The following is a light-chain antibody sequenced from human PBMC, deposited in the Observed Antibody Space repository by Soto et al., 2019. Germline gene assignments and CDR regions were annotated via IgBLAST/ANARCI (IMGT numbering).Light chain of an antibody. Sequence: EIVLTQSPATLSLSPGERATLSCRASQSVSSYLAWYQQKPCQATRLLIYDASNRATGIQARFSGSGSGRDFTLTISSLEAEDFAVYYCQQRSNWPLTFGGGTKVEIK. V-gene: IGKV3-11*02. CDR3: QQRSNWPLT. CDR2: DAS. J-gene: IGKJ4*01. CDR1: QSVSSY.